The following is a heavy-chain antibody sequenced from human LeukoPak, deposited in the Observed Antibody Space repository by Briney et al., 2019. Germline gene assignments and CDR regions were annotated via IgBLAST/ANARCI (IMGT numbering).Heavy chain of an antibody. D-gene: IGHD2-2*01. CDR1: GYTFTGYY. V-gene: IGHV1-2*06. J-gene: IGHJ6*02. CDR2: LNPNSGGS. CDR3: ARDPDVVVPAAHTHYYYYYGMDV. Sequence: ASVKVSCKASGYTFTGYYMHWVRQAPGQGLEWMGRLNPNSGGSNYAQKFQGRVTMTRDTSISTAYMELSRLRSDDTAVYYCARDPDVVVPAAHTHYYYYYGMDVWGQGTTVTVSS.